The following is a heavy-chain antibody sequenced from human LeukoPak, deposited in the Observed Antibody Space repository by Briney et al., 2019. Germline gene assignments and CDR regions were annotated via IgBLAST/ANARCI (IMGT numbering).Heavy chain of an antibody. CDR1: GGSISSYY. D-gene: IGHD5-18*01. J-gene: IGHJ4*02. CDR2: IYHSGST. Sequence: PSETLSLTCTVSGGSISSYYWSWIRQPPGKGLEWIGYIYHSGSTYYNPSLKSRVTISVDRSKNQFSLKLSSVTAADTAVYYCAREDTAMAFDYWGQGTLVTVSS. V-gene: IGHV4-59*12. CDR3: AREDTAMAFDY.